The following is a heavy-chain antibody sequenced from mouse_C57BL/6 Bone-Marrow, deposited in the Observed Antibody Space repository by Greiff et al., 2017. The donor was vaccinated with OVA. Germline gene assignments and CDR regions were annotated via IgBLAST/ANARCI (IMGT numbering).Heavy chain of an antibody. Sequence: VQLQQSGGGLVKPGGSLKLSCAASGFTFSDYGMHWVRQAPEKGLEWVAYISSGSSTIYYADTVKGRFTISRDNAKNTLFLQMTSLRSEDTAMYYCARGVAWFAYWGQGTLVTVSA. J-gene: IGHJ3*01. V-gene: IGHV5-17*01. CDR2: ISSGSSTI. CDR3: ARGVAWFAY. CDR1: GFTFSDYG. D-gene: IGHD1-1*02.